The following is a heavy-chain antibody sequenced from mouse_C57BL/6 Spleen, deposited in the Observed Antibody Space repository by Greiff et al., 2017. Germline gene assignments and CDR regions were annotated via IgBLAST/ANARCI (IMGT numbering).Heavy chain of an antibody. J-gene: IGHJ3*01. CDR2: ISYSGST. CDR1: GYSITSGYD. Sequence: EVKLMESGPGMVKPSQSLSLTCTVTGYSITSGYDWHWIRHFPGNKLEWMGYISYSGSTNYNPSLKSRISITHDTSKNHFFLKLNSVTTEDTATYDCASGYGSSYWFAYWGQGTLVTVSA. V-gene: IGHV3-1*01. CDR3: ASGYGSSYWFAY. D-gene: IGHD1-1*01.